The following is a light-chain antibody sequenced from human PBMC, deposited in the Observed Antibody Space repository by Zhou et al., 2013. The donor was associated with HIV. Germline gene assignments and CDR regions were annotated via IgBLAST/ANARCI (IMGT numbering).Light chain of an antibody. CDR3: QQRNNWLT. CDR1: QQISSN. CDR2: DAS. Sequence: EMVMTQSPATLSVSPGERATLSCRASQQISSNLAWYQQKLGQAPRLLIYDASNRATGIPARFSGSGSGTDFTLTISSLEPEDFAVYYCQQRNNWLTFGGGTKVEIK. V-gene: IGKV3-11*01. J-gene: IGKJ4*01.